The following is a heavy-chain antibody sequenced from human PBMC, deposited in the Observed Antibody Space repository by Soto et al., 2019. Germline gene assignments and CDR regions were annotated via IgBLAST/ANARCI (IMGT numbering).Heavy chain of an antibody. J-gene: IGHJ4*01. Sequence: GGSLRPACAASGLIFSGYAMGWVRQAPGKGLEWVSAFSGTTSSTYYAASVKGRFTISRDNSKNTLYLQMNSLKAEDTAVYYCAKGQKWELPFDYWGQGALVTVSS. D-gene: IGHD1-26*01. V-gene: IGHV3-23*01. CDR1: GLIFSGYA. CDR3: AKGQKWELPFDY. CDR2: FSGTTSST.